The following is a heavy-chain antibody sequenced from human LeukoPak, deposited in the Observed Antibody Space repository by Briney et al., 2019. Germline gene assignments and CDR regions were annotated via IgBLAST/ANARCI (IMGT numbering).Heavy chain of an antibody. V-gene: IGHV4-31*03. CDR2: IYYSGST. Sequence: SETLSLTCTVSGGSISSGGYYWSWIRQHPGKGLEWIGYIYYSGSTYYNPSLKSRVTISVDTSKNQFSLKLSSVTAADTAVYYCARRTVGYCTNGVCYTGNFDYWGQGTLVTVSS. CDR1: GGSISSGGYY. J-gene: IGHJ4*02. CDR3: ARRTVGYCTNGVCYTGNFDY. D-gene: IGHD2-8*01.